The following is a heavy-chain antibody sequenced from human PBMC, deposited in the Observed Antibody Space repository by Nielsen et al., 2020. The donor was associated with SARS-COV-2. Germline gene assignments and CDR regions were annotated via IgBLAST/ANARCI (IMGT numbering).Heavy chain of an antibody. J-gene: IGHJ6*02. CDR1: GYTFTSYA. CDR2: INPNSGGT. D-gene: IGHD2-2*01. Sequence: ASVKVSCKASGYTFTSYAMHWVRQAPGQRLEWMGWINPNSGGTNYAQKFQGRVTMTRDTSISTAYMELSRLRSDDTAVYYCAREPRYCSSTSCQRYYGMDVWGQGTTVTVSS. CDR3: AREPRYCSSTSCQRYYGMDV. V-gene: IGHV1-2*02.